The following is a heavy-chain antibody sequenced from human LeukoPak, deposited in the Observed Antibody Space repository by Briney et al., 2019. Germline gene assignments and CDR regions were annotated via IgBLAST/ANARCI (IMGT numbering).Heavy chain of an antibody. CDR1: GGTFNSYA. CDR3: ARSAPRSYYYDSSGYYDWFDP. D-gene: IGHD3-22*01. V-gene: IGHV1-69*04. Sequence: SVKVSCKASGGTFNSYAISWVRQAPGQGLEWMGRIIPIIGIANYAQKFQGRVTITADKSTSTAYMELSSLRSEDTAVYYCARSAPRSYYYDSSGYYDWFDPWGQGTLVTVSS. J-gene: IGHJ5*02. CDR2: IIPIIGIA.